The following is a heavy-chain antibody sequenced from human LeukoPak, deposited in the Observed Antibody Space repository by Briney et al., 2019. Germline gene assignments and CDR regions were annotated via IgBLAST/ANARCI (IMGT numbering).Heavy chain of an antibody. CDR2: INPNSGGT. J-gene: IGHJ4*02. D-gene: IGHD3-22*01. CDR3: ASGYYDSFRFDY. Sequence: GRINPNSGGTNYAQKFQGRVTMTRDTSISTAYMELSRLRSDDTAVYYCASGYYDSFRFDYWGQGTLVTVSS. V-gene: IGHV1-2*06.